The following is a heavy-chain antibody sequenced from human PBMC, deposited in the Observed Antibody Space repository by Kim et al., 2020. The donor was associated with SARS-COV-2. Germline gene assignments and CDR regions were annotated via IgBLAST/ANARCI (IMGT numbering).Heavy chain of an antibody. CDR1: GGSFSGYY. V-gene: IGHV4-34*01. CDR3: ARGQGVAYRWGWFDP. CDR2: INHSGST. D-gene: IGHD3-3*01. Sequence: SETLSLTCAVYGGSFSGYYWSWIRQPPGKGLEWIGEINHSGSTNYNPSLKSRVTISVDTSKNQFSLKLSSVTAADTAVYYCARGQGVAYRWGWFDPWGQGTLVTVSS. J-gene: IGHJ5*02.